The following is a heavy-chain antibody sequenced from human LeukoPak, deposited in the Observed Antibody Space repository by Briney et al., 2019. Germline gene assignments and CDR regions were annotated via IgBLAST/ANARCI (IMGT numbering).Heavy chain of an antibody. Sequence: GGSLRLSCAASGFTFSSYAMHWVRQAPGKGLEWVSGISWNSGSIGYADSVKGRFTISRDNAKNSLYLQMNSLRAEDTALYYCAKDFYGSGSYYYMDVWGKGTTVTISS. J-gene: IGHJ6*03. CDR1: GFTFSSYA. CDR3: AKDFYGSGSYYYMDV. D-gene: IGHD3-10*01. V-gene: IGHV3-9*01. CDR2: ISWNSGSI.